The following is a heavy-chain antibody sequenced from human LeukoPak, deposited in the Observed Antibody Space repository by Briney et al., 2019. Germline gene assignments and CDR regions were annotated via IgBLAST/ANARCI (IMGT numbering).Heavy chain of an antibody. D-gene: IGHD2-15*01. CDR1: GYTFTDYY. CDR2: VDHEDGET. Sequence: ASVKISCKVSGYTFTDYYMHWVQQAPGKGLEWMGLVDHEDGETIYAEKFQGRVTITADTSTDTAYMELSSLRSEDTAVYYCATSGKYCSGGSCYWYFDYWGQGTLVTVSS. J-gene: IGHJ4*02. V-gene: IGHV1-69-2*01. CDR3: ATSGKYCSGGSCYWYFDY.